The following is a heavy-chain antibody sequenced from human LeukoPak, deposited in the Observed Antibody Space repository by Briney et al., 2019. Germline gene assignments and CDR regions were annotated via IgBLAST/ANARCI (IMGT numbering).Heavy chain of an antibody. CDR3: ARGRTAMVFDY. CDR2: IYYSGST. V-gene: IGHV4-59*01. Sequence: SEILSLTCTVSGGSISSYYWSWIRQPPGKGLEWIGYIYYSGSTNYNPSLKSRVTISVDTSKNQFSLKLSSVTAADTAVYYCARGRTAMVFDYWGQGTLVTVSS. D-gene: IGHD5-18*01. CDR1: GGSISSYY. J-gene: IGHJ4*02.